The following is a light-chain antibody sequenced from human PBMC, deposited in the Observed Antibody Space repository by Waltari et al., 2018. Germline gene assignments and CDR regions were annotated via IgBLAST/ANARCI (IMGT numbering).Light chain of an antibody. Sequence: HSALTQPASVPGSPGPSITLSCIGTSSDVGGYSLVSWYQQHPGKAPKPMIYEDSKRPAGVSNRLSGFKTGNTASLTISGLQAEDEADYYCCSYVRNVTWVVGGGTKLTVL. J-gene: IGLJ3*02. V-gene: IGLV2-23*01. CDR2: EDS. CDR3: CSYVRNVTWV. CDR1: SSDVGGYSL.